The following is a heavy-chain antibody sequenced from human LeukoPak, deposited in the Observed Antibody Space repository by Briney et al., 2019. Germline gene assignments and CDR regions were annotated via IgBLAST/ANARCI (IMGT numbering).Heavy chain of an antibody. CDR1: GFTFSNYW. V-gene: IGHV3-7*05. CDR2: IKQDGSEK. J-gene: IGHJ4*02. CDR3: ARDVLSYGDSGVDY. Sequence: GGSLRLSCAASGFTFSNYWMSWVRQAPGKGLEWVANIKQDGSEKYYVDSVKGRFTISRDNAKSSLFLQMHSLRAEDTAVYYCARDVLSYGDSGVDYWGQGTLVTVSS. D-gene: IGHD2-2*01.